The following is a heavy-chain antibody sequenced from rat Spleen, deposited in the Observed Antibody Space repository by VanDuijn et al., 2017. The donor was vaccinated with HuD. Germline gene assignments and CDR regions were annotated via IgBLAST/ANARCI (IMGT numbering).Heavy chain of an antibody. D-gene: IGHD1-7*01. CDR2: ISYEGSST. J-gene: IGHJ2*01. Sequence: EVQLVESGGGLVQPGRSLKLSCAASGFTFSDYYMAWVRQAPKKGLEWVASISYEGSSTYYGDSVKGRLTISRENAKNTLYLQMTSLRSEDTALYYCARLAMGIGGYFDYWGQGVMVTVSA. CDR3: ARLAMGIGGYFDY. CDR1: GFTFSDYY. V-gene: IGHV5-22*01.